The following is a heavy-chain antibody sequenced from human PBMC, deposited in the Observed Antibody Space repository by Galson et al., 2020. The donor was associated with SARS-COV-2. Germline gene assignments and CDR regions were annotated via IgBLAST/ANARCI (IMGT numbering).Heavy chain of an antibody. D-gene: IGHD3-16*02. V-gene: IGHV3-7*01. CDR1: GSTSNSYW. CDR3: LGSYRYYYCDY. Sequence: GGSLRLSCAASGSTSNSYWINWVRQAPGKGLEWVANIKQDGSEKYYVDSVKGRFTISRDNAKNSLFLQMNSLRAEDTAVYFCLGSYRYYYCDYWGLGTLVTVSS. J-gene: IGHJ4*02. CDR2: IKQDGSEK.